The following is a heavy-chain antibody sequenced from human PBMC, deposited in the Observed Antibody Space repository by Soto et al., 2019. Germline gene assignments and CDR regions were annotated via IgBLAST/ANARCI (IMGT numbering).Heavy chain of an antibody. D-gene: IGHD3-9*01. CDR3: AKASNYDILTGYYYFDY. CDR2: ISWNSGSI. Sequence: PGGSLRLSCAASGFTFDDYAMHWVRQAPGKGLEWVSGISWNSGSIGYADSVKGRFTISGDNAKNSLYLQMNSLRAEDTALYYCAKASNYDILTGYYYFDYWGQGTLVTVSS. V-gene: IGHV3-9*01. CDR1: GFTFDDYA. J-gene: IGHJ4*02.